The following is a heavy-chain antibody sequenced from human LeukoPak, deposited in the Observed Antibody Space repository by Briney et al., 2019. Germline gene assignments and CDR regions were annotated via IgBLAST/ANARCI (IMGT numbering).Heavy chain of an antibody. CDR2: IDGSSDLI. CDR3: ARDLDWALDN. J-gene: IGHJ4*02. V-gene: IGHV3-48*01. Sequence: GGSLRLSCAASGFTLSSYSMNWVRQAPGKGLEWVSYIDGSSDLIYYADSVKGRFTISRDNAKSSLYLEMNSLRADDTAVYYCARDLDWALDNWGQGTLVTVSS. D-gene: IGHD3/OR15-3a*01. CDR1: GFTLSSYS.